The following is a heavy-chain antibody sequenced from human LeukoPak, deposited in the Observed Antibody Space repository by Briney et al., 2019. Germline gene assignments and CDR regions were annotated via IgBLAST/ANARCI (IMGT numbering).Heavy chain of an antibody. V-gene: IGHV4-34*01. Sequence: SETLSLTCAVYGGSFSGYYWSWIRQPPGKGLEWIGEINHSGSTNYNPSLKSRVTISVDTSKNQFSLKLSSVTAADTAVYYCARCPRKMVRGRFDYWGQGTLATVSS. D-gene: IGHD3-10*01. J-gene: IGHJ4*02. CDR3: ARCPRKMVRGRFDY. CDR2: INHSGST. CDR1: GGSFSGYY.